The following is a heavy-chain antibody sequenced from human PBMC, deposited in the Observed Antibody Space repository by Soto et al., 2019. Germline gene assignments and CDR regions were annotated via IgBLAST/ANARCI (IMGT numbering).Heavy chain of an antibody. CDR3: VREIVDSFDSSGYPDH. CDR1: GGSINSYTNS. J-gene: IGHJ4*02. D-gene: IGHD3-22*01. CDR2: ISSSGTT. V-gene: IGHV4-30-4*01. Sequence: SETLSLTRSVSGGSINSYTNSCSWLRETPSRCLEWLGYISSSGTTYYNPSLNSRVNISRDTSNNQFSLSLTSVVAADTGVCYCVREIVDSFDSSGYPDHWGQGTRVT.